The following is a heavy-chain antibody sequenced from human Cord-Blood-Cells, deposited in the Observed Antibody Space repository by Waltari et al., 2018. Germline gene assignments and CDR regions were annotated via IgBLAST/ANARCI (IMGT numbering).Heavy chain of an antibody. J-gene: IGHJ5*02. CDR3: ARVAMVQGVNWFDP. CDR1: GYSISSGYY. CDR2: IYHSGST. Sequence: QVQLQESGPGLVKPSETLSLTCAVSGYSISSGYYWGWLRQPPGKGLEWIGSIYHSGSTYYNPSLKSRVTISVDTSKNQFSLKLSSVTAADTAVYYCARVAMVQGVNWFDPWGQGTLVTVSS. D-gene: IGHD3-10*01. V-gene: IGHV4-38-2*01.